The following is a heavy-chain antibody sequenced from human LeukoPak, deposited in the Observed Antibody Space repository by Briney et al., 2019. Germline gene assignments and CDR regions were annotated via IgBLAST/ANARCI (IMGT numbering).Heavy chain of an antibody. Sequence: GGSLRLSCTASGFTFGDYAMSWFRQAPGKGLEWVGFIRSKAYGGTTEYAASVKGRFTISRDDSKSIAYLQMSSLKTEDTAVYYCTREGNHDAFDIWGQGTMVTVSS. V-gene: IGHV3-49*03. D-gene: IGHD1-14*01. CDR2: IRSKAYGGTT. J-gene: IGHJ3*02. CDR1: GFTFGDYA. CDR3: TREGNHDAFDI.